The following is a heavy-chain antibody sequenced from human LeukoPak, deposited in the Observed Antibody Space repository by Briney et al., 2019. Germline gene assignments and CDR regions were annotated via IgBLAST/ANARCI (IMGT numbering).Heavy chain of an antibody. J-gene: IGHJ4*02. V-gene: IGHV3-23*01. CDR3: AREVGALDY. CDR1: GFTFCTFA. CDR2: ISDNGDST. Sequence: GESLRLSCAASGFTFCTFAVSWVRQAPGKGLEWVSIISDNGDSTYYADSVKGRFTTSRDNSKNTLYLQMNSLRAEDTAVYYCAREVGALDYWGQGTLVTVSS. D-gene: IGHD1-26*01.